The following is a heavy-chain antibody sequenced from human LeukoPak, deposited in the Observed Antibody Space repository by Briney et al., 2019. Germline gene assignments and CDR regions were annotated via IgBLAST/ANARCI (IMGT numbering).Heavy chain of an antibody. D-gene: IGHD3-22*01. Sequence: GGSLRLSCAASGFTFSSYWMTWVRQAPGRGLEWVANINQNGSEIYYLDSVEGRFTISRDNAKNSLFLQMNSLRVEDTSVYYCVSGMIEFDYWGQGTRVTVSS. J-gene: IGHJ4*02. V-gene: IGHV3-7*01. CDR2: INQNGSEI. CDR1: GFTFSSYW. CDR3: VSGMIEFDY.